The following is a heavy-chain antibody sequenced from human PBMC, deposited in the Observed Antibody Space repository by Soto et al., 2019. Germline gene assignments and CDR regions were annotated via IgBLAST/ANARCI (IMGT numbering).Heavy chain of an antibody. CDR3: ARQRTSVVTQAYFDS. CDR1: GDSINNRSYY. CDR2: IYYSGST. Sequence: SETLSLTCTVTGDSINNRSYYWGWIRQPPGKGLGWIGSIYYSGSTYNNPSLKSRVSMSADTSKNQFSLKLRSVTAADTALYYCARQRTSVVTQAYFDSWGQGSLVTVSS. J-gene: IGHJ4*02. D-gene: IGHD2-21*02. V-gene: IGHV4-39*01.